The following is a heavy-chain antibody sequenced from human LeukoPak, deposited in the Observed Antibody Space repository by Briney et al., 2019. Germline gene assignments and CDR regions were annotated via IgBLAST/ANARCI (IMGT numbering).Heavy chain of an antibody. D-gene: IGHD5-24*01. J-gene: IGHJ6*02. CDR1: GFTVSSNY. Sequence: GGSLRLSCAASGFTVSSNYMSWGRQAQGKGLEWVSLISFDGTDKYYADSVKGRFTISRDISKNTLYLQMNSLRAEDTAVYFCARVAITGELCHYFGMDVWGQGTTVTVS. CDR3: ARVAITGELCHYFGMDV. V-gene: IGHV3-30*14. CDR2: ISFDGTDK.